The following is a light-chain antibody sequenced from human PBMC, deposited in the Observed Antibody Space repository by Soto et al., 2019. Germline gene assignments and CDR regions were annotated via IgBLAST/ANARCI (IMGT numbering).Light chain of an antibody. CDR2: STS. CDR1: QSVSSTY. V-gene: IGKV3-20*01. J-gene: IGKJ2*01. Sequence: EIVLTQSPGTLSLSPGERATLSCRASQSVSSTYLAWYQQRPGPAPRLLIYSTSSRATGIPDRFSGSGSGTDCTLTISRLELEDFAVYYCQQYGGSPRYTFGQGTKLEIK. CDR3: QQYGGSPRYT.